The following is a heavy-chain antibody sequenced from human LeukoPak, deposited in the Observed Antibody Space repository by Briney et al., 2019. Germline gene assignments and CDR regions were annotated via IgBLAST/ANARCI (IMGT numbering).Heavy chain of an antibody. CDR3: ARDLIAAAGTGLDAFDI. Sequence: GGSLRLSCAASGFTFSNYGMHWVRQAPGKGLEWVAFISYDGSNKDYVDSVKGRFTISRDNAKNSLYLQMNSLRAEDTAVYYCARDLIAAAGTGLDAFDIWAQGTMVTVSS. D-gene: IGHD6-13*01. J-gene: IGHJ3*02. CDR2: ISYDGSNK. V-gene: IGHV3-33*05. CDR1: GFTFSNYG.